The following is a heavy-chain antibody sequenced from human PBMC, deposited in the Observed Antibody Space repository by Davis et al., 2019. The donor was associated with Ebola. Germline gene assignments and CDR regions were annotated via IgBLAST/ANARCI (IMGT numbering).Heavy chain of an antibody. CDR2: ISGSNGNT. V-gene: IGHV1-18*01. Sequence: ASVKVSCKASGYVFHTYGITWVRQAPGQGLEWMEWISGSNGNTQYPPKFEDRVTISTDTSTNTVYMELRNLRSDDTAVYYCARMWNTVPFFGYWGQGSLVTVSS. J-gene: IGHJ4*02. CDR3: ARMWNTVPFFGY. D-gene: IGHD3-3*01. CDR1: GYVFHTYG.